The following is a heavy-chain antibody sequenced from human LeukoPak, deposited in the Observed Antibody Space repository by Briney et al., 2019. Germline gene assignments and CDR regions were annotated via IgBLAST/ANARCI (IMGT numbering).Heavy chain of an antibody. CDR3: ARGVIVGFDP. CDR2: INPNTGAT. J-gene: IGHJ5*02. CDR1: GYSFTGDY. Sequence: GASVKVSCKTSGYSFTGDYIHWARLAPGQGLEWMGWINPNTGATRCAQKFQGNVTLTRDTSISTSYMELTNLRSDDTAVYYCARGVIVGFDPWGQGTLVTVSS. D-gene: IGHD3-16*02. V-gene: IGHV1-2*02.